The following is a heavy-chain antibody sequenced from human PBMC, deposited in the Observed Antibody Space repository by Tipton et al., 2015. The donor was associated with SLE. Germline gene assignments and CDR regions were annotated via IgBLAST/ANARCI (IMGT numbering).Heavy chain of an antibody. CDR3: ARDRGHLGYCSGGSCYYVPFDI. CDR1: GGSISSHY. D-gene: IGHD2-15*01. J-gene: IGHJ3*02. CDR2: IYYSGST. Sequence: TLSLTCTVSGGSISSHYWSWIRQPPGKGLEWIGYIYYSGSTYYNPSLKSRVTISVDTSKNQFSLKLSSVTAADTAVYYCARDRGHLGYCSGGSCYYVPFDIWGQGTMVTVSS. V-gene: IGHV4-59*11.